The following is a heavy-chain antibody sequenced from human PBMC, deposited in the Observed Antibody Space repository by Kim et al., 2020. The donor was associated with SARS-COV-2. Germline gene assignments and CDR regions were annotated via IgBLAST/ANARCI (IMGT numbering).Heavy chain of an antibody. CDR3: TRDRFGLRGDFDY. CDR2: TYYRSKWYY. CDR1: GDRVSSDSAA. V-gene: IGHV6-1*01. J-gene: IGHJ4*02. D-gene: IGHD4-17*01. Sequence: SQTLSLTCAISGDRVSSDSAAWHWIRPSPSRGLEWLGRTYYRSKWYYDYAVSVKSRITINPDTSKNQFSLQLNSVTPEDTAVYYCTRDRFGLRGDFDYWCQAALVTVSS.